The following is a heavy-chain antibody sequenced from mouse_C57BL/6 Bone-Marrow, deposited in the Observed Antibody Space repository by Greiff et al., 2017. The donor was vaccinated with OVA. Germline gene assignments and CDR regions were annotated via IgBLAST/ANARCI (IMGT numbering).Heavy chain of an antibody. D-gene: IGHD1-1*01. J-gene: IGHJ2*01. CDR3: ARYGSSSYYFDY. CDR1: GYAFTNYL. Sequence: VKLMESGAELVRPGTSVKVSCKASGYAFTNYLIEWVKQRPGQGLEWIGVINPGSGGTNYNEKFKGKATLTADKSSSTAYMQLSSLTSEDSAVYFCARYGSSSYYFDYWGQGTTLTVSS. V-gene: IGHV1-54*01. CDR2: INPGSGGT.